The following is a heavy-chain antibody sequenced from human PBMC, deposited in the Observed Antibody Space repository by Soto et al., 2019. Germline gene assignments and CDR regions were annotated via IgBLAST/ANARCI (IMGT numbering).Heavy chain of an antibody. D-gene: IGHD3-10*01. V-gene: IGHV4-59*12. CDR2: FYYTGST. CDR1: GGSISNYY. J-gene: IGHJ6*02. Sequence: SETLSLTCTVSGGSISNYYWSWIRQPPGKGLEWIGYFYYTGSTNYNPSLKSRVSISVDTSKNQFSLKLSSVTAADTAVYYCARGRVRGALRNYYYYGMDVWGQGTTVTVSS. CDR3: ARGRVRGALRNYYYYGMDV.